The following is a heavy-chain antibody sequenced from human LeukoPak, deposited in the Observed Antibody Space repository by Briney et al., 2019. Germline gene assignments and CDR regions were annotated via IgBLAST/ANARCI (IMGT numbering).Heavy chain of an antibody. Sequence: GASVKVSCKVSGYTLTELSMHWVRQAPGKGLEWMGGFDPEDGETIYAQKFQGRVTITRNTSISTAYMELSSLGSEDTAVYYCARVSSGWPIFDYWGQGTLVTVSS. J-gene: IGHJ4*02. CDR1: GYTLTELS. CDR2: FDPEDGET. D-gene: IGHD6-19*01. CDR3: ARVSSGWPIFDY. V-gene: IGHV1-24*01.